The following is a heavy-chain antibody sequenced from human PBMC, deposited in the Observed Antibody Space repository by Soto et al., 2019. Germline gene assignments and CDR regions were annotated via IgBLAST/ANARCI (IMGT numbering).Heavy chain of an antibody. J-gene: IGHJ6*03. V-gene: IGHV3-11*01. Sequence: GGSLRLSCAPSGCTFSDYCMSWIRQAPGKGLEWVSYISSSGSTIYYADSVKGRFTISRDNAKNSLYLQMNSLRAEDTAVYYCARVKSERAYGDSLRGYYYYYYYMDVWGKGTTVTVSS. CDR3: ARVKSERAYGDSLRGYYYYYYYMDV. CDR1: GCTFSDYC. CDR2: ISSSGSTI. D-gene: IGHD4-17*01.